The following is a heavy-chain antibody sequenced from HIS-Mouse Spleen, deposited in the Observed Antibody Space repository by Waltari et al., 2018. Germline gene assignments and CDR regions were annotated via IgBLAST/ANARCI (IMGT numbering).Heavy chain of an antibody. Sequence: EVQLVESGGGLVQPGGSVRLCCAASGFRVGSTYLTWVRQAPGKGLEWVSVIYSGGSTYYADSVKGRFTISRDNSKNTLYLQMNSLRAEDTAVYYCAGGLRWYAFDIWGQGTMVTVSS. CDR2: IYSGGST. V-gene: IGHV3-66*01. CDR1: GFRVGSTY. J-gene: IGHJ3*02. CDR3: AGGLRWYAFDI. D-gene: IGHD4-17*01.